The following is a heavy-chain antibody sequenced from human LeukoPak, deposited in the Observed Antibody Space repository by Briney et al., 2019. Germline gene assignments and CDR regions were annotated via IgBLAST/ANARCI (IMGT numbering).Heavy chain of an antibody. J-gene: IGHJ4*02. CDR3: ARESRRDGYKFDY. Sequence: PSETLSLTCTVSGGAISSYYWSWIRQPAGKGLGWIEYIYYGENTNYNPSLKSRLTISVDTSKNQFSLKLSSVTAADTAVYYCARESRRDGYKFDYWGQGTLVTVSS. V-gene: IGHV4-59*01. D-gene: IGHD5-24*01. CDR2: IYYGENT. CDR1: GGAISSYY.